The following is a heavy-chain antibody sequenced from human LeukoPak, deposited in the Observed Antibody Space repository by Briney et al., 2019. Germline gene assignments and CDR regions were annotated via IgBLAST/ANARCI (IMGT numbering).Heavy chain of an antibody. D-gene: IGHD2-15*01. CDR2: IRYDGSNK. V-gene: IGHV3-30*02. J-gene: IGHJ4*02. CDR3: AGRSLGGIYY. Sequence: PGGSLRLSCAASGFTFSTSAMHWVRQAPGKGLEWVAFIRYDGSNKYYADSVKGRFTISRDNSKNTLYLQMNSLRAEDTAVYYCAGRSLGGIYYWGQGTLVTVSS. CDR1: GFTFSTSA.